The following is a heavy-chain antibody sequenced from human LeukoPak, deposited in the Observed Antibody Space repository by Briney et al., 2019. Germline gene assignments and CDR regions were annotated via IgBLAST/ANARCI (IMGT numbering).Heavy chain of an antibody. CDR2: IYYSGST. CDR1: GGSISSYY. D-gene: IGHD3-3*01. Sequence: SETLSLTCTVSGGSISSYYWRWIRQPPGKGLEWIGYIYYSGSTNYNPSLKSRVTISVDTSKNQFSLKLSSVTAADTAVYYCARASQYYDFWSGYYPFDYWGQGTLVTVSS. J-gene: IGHJ4*02. CDR3: ARASQYYDFWSGYYPFDY. V-gene: IGHV4-59*01.